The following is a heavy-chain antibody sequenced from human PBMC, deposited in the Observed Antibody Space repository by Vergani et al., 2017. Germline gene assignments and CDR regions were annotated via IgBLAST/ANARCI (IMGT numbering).Heavy chain of an antibody. Sequence: EVQLLESGGGLVQPGGSLRLSCAASGFTFSSYAMSWVRQAPWKGLEWVSAISGSGGSTYYADSVKGRFTISRDNSKNTLYLQMNSLKAEDTAVYYCAKGGPDYGFPRGFDYWGQGTLVTVSS. CDR3: AKGGPDYGFPRGFDY. CDR2: ISGSGGST. D-gene: IGHD4-17*01. J-gene: IGHJ4*02. CDR1: GFTFSSYA. V-gene: IGHV3-23*01.